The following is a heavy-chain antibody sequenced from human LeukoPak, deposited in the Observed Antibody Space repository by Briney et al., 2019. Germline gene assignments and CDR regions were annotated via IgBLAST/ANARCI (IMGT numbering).Heavy chain of an antibody. D-gene: IGHD6-13*01. CDR1: GFTFSNAW. V-gene: IGHV3-48*02. CDR3: ARFGYSSSWYEYGMDV. J-gene: IGHJ6*02. Sequence: GGSLRLSCAASGFTFSNAWMSWVRQAPGKGLEWVSYISSSSSTIYYADSVKGRFTISRDNAKNSLYLQMNSLRDEDTAVYYCARFGYSSSWYEYGMDVWGQGTTVTVSS. CDR2: ISSSSSTI.